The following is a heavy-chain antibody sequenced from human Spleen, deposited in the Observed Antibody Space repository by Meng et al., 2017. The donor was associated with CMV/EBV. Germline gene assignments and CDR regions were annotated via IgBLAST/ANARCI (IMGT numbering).Heavy chain of an antibody. D-gene: IGHD3-10*01. CDR1: GGTFGSHA. J-gene: IGHJ5*02. Sequence: HVRRVQMGAEVKKHGPTGKVAGKASGGTFGSHATRWVRQAPGKGLVWMGGIIPIFGTAHYAQKFQGRVKIHEDEYKSTAYMELSSLRSEDTAVYYCESDRNLPYGSGSWRWFDPWGQGTLVTVSS. CDR2: IIPIFGTA. CDR3: ESDRNLPYGSGSWRWFDP. V-gene: IGHV1-69*01.